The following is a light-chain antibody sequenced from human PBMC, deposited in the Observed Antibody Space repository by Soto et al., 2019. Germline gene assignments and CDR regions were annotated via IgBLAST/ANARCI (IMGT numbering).Light chain of an antibody. CDR3: QQLNSYPLS. CDR1: QSVSSN. Sequence: DIVMTHSPDSLSVSPGERATLSCRASQSVSSNLTWYQKQPGQAPKLFIYRASTRATGVPARLSGSGSGTDFTITISSMKTEDFETYYCQQLNSYPLSFGGGTKVDIK. J-gene: IGKJ4*01. CDR2: RAS. V-gene: IGKV3-15*01.